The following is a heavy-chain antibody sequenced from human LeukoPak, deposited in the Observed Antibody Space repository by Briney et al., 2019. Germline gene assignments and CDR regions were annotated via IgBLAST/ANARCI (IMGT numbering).Heavy chain of an antibody. CDR3: GRWGVNAGLDY. J-gene: IGHJ4*02. V-gene: IGHV3-7*01. CDR2: INPHGTEK. CDR1: GFIFGDNW. D-gene: IGHD3-10*01. Sequence: GGSLTLSCVASGFIFGDNWMGWVRQAPGKGLEWVANINPHGTEKYYADSLEGRFSVSRDNAKNSVYLQMNRLRVEDAGFYYCGRWGVNAGLDYWGQGSLVTVSS.